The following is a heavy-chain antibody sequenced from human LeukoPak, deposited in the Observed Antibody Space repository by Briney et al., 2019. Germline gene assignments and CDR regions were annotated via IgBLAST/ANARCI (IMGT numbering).Heavy chain of an antibody. CDR2: ISGSGDRT. J-gene: IGHJ6*02. Sequence: PGGSLRLSCAASVFTFSSYSMSWVRQAPGKGLKWLSAISGSGDRTYYADSVKGRFTISRDNSKNTLYLQMNSLRAEDTAVYYCAKAGITMIVVVPPLGYYGMDVWGQGTTVTVSS. V-gene: IGHV3-23*01. D-gene: IGHD3-22*01. CDR3: AKAGITMIVVVPPLGYYGMDV. CDR1: VFTFSSYS.